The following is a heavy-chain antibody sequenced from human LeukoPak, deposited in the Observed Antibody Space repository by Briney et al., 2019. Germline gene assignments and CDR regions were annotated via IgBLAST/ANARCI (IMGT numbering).Heavy chain of an antibody. D-gene: IGHD3-10*01. CDR2: ISYDGSNK. CDR1: GYTFSSYG. V-gene: IGHV3-30*18. CDR3: AKDTAPYYSIFDY. Sequence: GGSLRLSCAASGYTFSSYGMHWVRQAPGKGLEWVAVISYDGSNKNCADSVRGRFTISRDNSKNTLFLQMNSLRPEDTAVYYCAKDTAPYYSIFDYWGQGTLVTVSS. J-gene: IGHJ4*02.